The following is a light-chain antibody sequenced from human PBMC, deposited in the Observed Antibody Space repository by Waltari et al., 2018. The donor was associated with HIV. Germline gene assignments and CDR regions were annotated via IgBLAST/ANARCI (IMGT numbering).Light chain of an antibody. J-gene: IGLJ2*01. CDR3: TTYTAKDSLL. V-gene: IGLV2-14*01. CDR2: GVN. CDR1: SSEFAPHNF. Sequence: ALTQPASVSRSHGQSVPITCTATSSEFAPHNFLSWYQQHPRTAPQFILLGVNSRPSGIPSRFSASKSGDTASLTSSGLQAGDEADYYCTTYTAKDSLLIGSGTKLTVL.